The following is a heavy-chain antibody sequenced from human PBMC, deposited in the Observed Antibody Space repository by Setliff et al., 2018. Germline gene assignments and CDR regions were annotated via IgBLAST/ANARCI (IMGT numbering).Heavy chain of an antibody. CDR1: GGSMRGYY. CDR3: ARTGTYSYFDY. D-gene: IGHD1-1*01. CDR2: IYHGGDT. J-gene: IGHJ4*02. V-gene: IGHV4-39*01. Sequence: PSETLSLTCIVSGGSMRGYYWSWIRQPPGKGLEWIGRIYHGGDTYYNASLKSRLTISVDTSKNQFSLKLRSVTAAATAVYYCARTGTYSYFDYCGQGALVTVSS.